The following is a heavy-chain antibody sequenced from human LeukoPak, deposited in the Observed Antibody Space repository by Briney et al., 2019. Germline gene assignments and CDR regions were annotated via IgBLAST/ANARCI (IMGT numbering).Heavy chain of an antibody. Sequence: GSLRLSCIASGFTFGDYAMSWVRQAPGKGLEWVGFIRSKPYGGTTEYAASVKGRFTISRDDSRSIASLQMNSLKTEDTAVYYCTRCPSGGTCYRFDFWGQGTLVTVSS. D-gene: IGHD2-15*01. J-gene: IGHJ4*02. CDR2: IRSKPYGGTT. V-gene: IGHV3-49*04. CDR3: TRCPSGGTCYRFDF. CDR1: GFTFGDYA.